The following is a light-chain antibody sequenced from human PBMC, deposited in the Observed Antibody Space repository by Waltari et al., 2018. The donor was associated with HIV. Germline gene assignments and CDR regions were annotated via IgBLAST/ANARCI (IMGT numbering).Light chain of an antibody. J-gene: IGKJ4*01. Sequence: VLTHSPATLSLSTGERDTLSCWGRHSGMKGCSWCQQYPGQDASLIIHYISTNAPGSPARWSGSGAWTDFTPTISSLVPDDFAVVYCRQRYQWPPGTFGGGTRVEIK. CDR1: HSGMKG. CDR3: RQRYQWPPGT. V-gene: IGKV3-11*01. CDR2: YIS.